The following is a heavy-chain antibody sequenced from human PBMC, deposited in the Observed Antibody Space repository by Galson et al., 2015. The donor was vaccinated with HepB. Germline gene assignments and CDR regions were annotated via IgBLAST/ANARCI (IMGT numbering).Heavy chain of an antibody. CDR1: GFTFSSYA. D-gene: IGHD4-17*01. V-gene: IGHV3-30*04. CDR3: AREDLGDYFDY. J-gene: IGHJ4*02. CDR2: ISYDGSNK. Sequence: SLRLSCAASGFTFSSYAMHWVRQAPGKGLEWVAVISYDGSNKYYADSVKGRFTISRDNAKNSLYLQMNSLRAEDTAVYYCAREDLGDYFDYWGQGTLVTVSS.